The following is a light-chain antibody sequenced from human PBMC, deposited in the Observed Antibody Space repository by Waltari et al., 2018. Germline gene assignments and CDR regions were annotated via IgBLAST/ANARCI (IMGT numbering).Light chain of an antibody. CDR1: QPVTSTY. J-gene: IGKJ2*01. Sequence: EIVLTQSPGTLSLSVGDRATLSCWASQPVTSTYLAWYQQKSGQAPRLLIYDTSTRATGIPDRFSGSGSGTDFTLTIDRLEPEDFAVYYCEQYGSAPYTFGQGTRLELK. V-gene: IGKV3-20*01. CDR2: DTS. CDR3: EQYGSAPYT.